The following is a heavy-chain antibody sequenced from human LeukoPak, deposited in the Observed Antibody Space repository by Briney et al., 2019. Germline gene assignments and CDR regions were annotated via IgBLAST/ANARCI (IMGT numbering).Heavy chain of an antibody. V-gene: IGHV3-23*01. J-gene: IGHJ4*02. CDR1: GFTFSSYV. D-gene: IGHD1-26*01. Sequence: HAGGSLRLSCAASGFTFSSYVMTWGRQAPGKGLEWVSTISARGGSTYYADSVKGRFTISRDNSKNTLYLQMNSLRAEDTAVYFCVKGSGTDYYGDFDYWGQGTLVTVSS. CDR3: VKGSGTDYYGDFDY. CDR2: ISARGGST.